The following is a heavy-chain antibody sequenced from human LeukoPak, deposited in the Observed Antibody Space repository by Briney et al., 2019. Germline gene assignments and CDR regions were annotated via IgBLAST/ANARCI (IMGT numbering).Heavy chain of an antibody. CDR3: ARDREAAAGN. D-gene: IGHD6-13*01. J-gene: IGHJ4*02. CDR1: GFNVSNNY. Sequence: GGSLRLSCAASGFNVSNNYMSWVRQAPGKGLEWVSVIYRGGSTYYADSVKGRFIMSRDNSKNTVYLQMDSLRAEDTAVYYCARDREAAAGNWGQGTLVTVSS. V-gene: IGHV3-53*01. CDR2: IYRGGST.